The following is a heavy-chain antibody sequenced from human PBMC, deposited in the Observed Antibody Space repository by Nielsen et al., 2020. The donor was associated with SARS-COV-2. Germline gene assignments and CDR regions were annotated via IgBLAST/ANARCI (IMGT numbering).Heavy chain of an antibody. CDR1: GFTFSSYW. J-gene: IGHJ5*02. CDR3: ARENYITIFGVVIIRWFDP. CDR2: IKQDGSEK. Sequence: GESLKISCAASGFTFSSYWMSWVRQAPGKGLEWVANIKQDGSEKYYVDSVKGRFTISRDNAKNSLYLQMNSLRAEDTAVYYCARENYITIFGVVIIRWFDPWGQGTLVTVSS. D-gene: IGHD3-3*01. V-gene: IGHV3-7*01.